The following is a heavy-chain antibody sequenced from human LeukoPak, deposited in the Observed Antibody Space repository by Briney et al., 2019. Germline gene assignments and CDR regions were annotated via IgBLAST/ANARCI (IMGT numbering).Heavy chain of an antibody. CDR2: ISGSSSDI. CDR1: GFTFSSYS. CDR3: ARRGYHDYSGFDY. Sequence: GGSLRLSCAASGFTFSSYSMNWVRQAPGKGLEWVSSISGSSSDIYYADSVKGRFTISRDNSKNSLYLQMNSLRAEDTALYYCARRGYHDYSGFDYWGQGTLVTVSS. J-gene: IGHJ4*02. V-gene: IGHV3-21*01. D-gene: IGHD1-26*01.